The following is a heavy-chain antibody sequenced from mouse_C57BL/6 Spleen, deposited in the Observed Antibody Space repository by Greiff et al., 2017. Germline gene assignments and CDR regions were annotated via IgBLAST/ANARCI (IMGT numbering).Heavy chain of an antibody. CDR2: ISSGSSTI. V-gene: IGHV5-17*01. CDR1: GFTFSDYG. CDR3: ARGWLPRGYGMDY. D-gene: IGHD2-3*01. J-gene: IGHJ4*01. Sequence: EVKVVESGGGLVKPGGSLKLSCAASGFTFSDYGMHWVRQAPEKGLEWVAYISSGSSTIYYAETVKGRFTISRDNAKNTLFLQMTSLTSEDTAMYYCARGWLPRGYGMDYWGQGTSVTVSS.